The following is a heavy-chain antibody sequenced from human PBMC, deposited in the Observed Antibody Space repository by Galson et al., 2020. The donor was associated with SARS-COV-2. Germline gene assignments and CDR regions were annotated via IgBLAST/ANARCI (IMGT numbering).Heavy chain of an antibody. CDR2: IYTSGST. CDR1: GGSISSGSYY. V-gene: IGHV4-61*02. J-gene: IGHJ4*02. CDR3: ARDRSGYSSGWYVDY. Sequence: SETLSLTCTVSGGSISSGSYYWSWIRQPAGKGLEWIGRIYTSGSTNYNPSLKSRVTISVDTSKNQFSLKLSSVTAADTAVYYCARDRSGYSSGWYVDYWGQGTLVTVSS. D-gene: IGHD6-19*01.